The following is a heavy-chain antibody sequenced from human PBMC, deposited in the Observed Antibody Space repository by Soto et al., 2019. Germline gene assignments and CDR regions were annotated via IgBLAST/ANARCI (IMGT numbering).Heavy chain of an antibody. V-gene: IGHV1-69*02. J-gene: IGHJ4*02. CDR1: GGTFSSYT. CDR2: IIPILAIA. Sequence: ASVKVSCKASGGTFSSYTISWVRQAPGPGLEWMGRIIPILAIANYAQKIQGGVTISAGKTTSTEYMELSSLRSEDTAVYYCASDVTGPDSGIYPILEYYYDYWGQGTLVTVSS. D-gene: IGHD1-26*01. CDR3: ASDVTGPDSGIYPILEYYYDY.